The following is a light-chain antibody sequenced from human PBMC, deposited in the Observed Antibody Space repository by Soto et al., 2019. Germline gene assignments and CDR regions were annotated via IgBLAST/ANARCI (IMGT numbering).Light chain of an antibody. Sequence: EIVMTQSPATLSVSPGERATLSCRASQDIGGTLAWYQQKSGQAPRLLFYGASTRATGIPARFSGSGSGTEFTLTISSLQSEDFAVYYCRQYKNWPPGTFGQGTRLEIK. V-gene: IGKV3-15*01. J-gene: IGKJ5*01. CDR1: QDIGGT. CDR2: GAS. CDR3: RQYKNWPPGT.